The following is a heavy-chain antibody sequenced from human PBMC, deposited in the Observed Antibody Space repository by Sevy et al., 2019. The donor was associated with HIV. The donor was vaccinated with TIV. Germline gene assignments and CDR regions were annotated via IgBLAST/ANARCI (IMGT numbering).Heavy chain of an antibody. Sequence: SETLSLTCSVSGASISRSYWWTWVRQSPGKGLEWIGEVYHSGSTNYNPSLKSRVTISVDKSKNQFSLKLTSVTAADTAIYFCARKHQYSDFGPYFFDYWGQGTLVTVSS. CDR1: GASISRSYW. CDR2: VYHSGST. J-gene: IGHJ4*02. D-gene: IGHD3-3*01. V-gene: IGHV4-4*02. CDR3: ARKHQYSDFGPYFFDY.